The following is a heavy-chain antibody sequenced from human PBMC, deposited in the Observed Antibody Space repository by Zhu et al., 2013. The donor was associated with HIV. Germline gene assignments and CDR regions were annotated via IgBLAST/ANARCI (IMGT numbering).Heavy chain of an antibody. CDR3: ASSHWGYGDYGRGYFDY. Sequence: QVQLVQSGAEVKKPGASVKVSCKASGYIFTGYYMHWVRQAPGQGLEWMGWINPNSGGTNYPQKFHGRVTMTRDTSINTVYMELRSLRSDDTAVYYCASSHWGYGDYGRGYFDYWGQGTLVTVSS. CDR2: INPNSGGT. D-gene: IGHD4-17*01. V-gene: IGHV1-2*02. J-gene: IGHJ4*02. CDR1: GYIFTGYY.